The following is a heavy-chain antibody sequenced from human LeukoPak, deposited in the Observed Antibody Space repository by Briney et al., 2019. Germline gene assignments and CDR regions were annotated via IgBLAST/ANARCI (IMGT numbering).Heavy chain of an antibody. J-gene: IGHJ6*03. CDR3: ARDPYSGNYGNYYYYYMDV. CDR1: GFTFSTYN. V-gene: IGHV3-21*06. D-gene: IGHD1-26*01. Sequence: GGSLRLSCAASGFTFSTYNMNWVRHAPGKGLEWISSITSSSSYIYYADSVKGRFTISRDNAKNSLYLQMSSLSPDDTAVYFCARDPYSGNYGNYYYYYMDVWGKGTTVTISS. CDR2: ITSSSSYI.